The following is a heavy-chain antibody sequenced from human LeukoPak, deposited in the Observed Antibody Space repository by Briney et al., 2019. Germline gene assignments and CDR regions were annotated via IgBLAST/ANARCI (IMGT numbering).Heavy chain of an antibody. CDR3: ARAPAAYAPFDY. J-gene: IGHJ4*02. Sequence: GGSLRLSCAASGFTVSSNYMSWVRQAPGKGLEWASVIYSGGSTYYADSVKGRFTISRDNSKNTLYLQMNSLRAEDTAVYYCARAPAAYAPFDYWGQGTLVTVSS. D-gene: IGHD2-2*01. CDR1: GFTVSSNY. V-gene: IGHV3-53*01. CDR2: IYSGGST.